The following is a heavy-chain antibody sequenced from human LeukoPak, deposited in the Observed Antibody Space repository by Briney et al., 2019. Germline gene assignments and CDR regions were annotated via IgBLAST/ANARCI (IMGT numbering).Heavy chain of an antibody. J-gene: IGHJ6*02. CDR3: AKDNGYCSSDGICTLGVWYYYYGMDV. Sequence: PGGSLRLSCAASGFNFSHYAMHWVRQAPGKGLEWVAVISYDGSNKYYADSVKGRFTISRDNSKNTLYLQMNSLRAEDTAVYYCAKDNGYCSSDGICTLGVWYYYYGMDVWGQGTTVTVSS. CDR2: ISYDGSNK. V-gene: IGHV3-30*01. D-gene: IGHD2-2*03. CDR1: GFNFSHYA.